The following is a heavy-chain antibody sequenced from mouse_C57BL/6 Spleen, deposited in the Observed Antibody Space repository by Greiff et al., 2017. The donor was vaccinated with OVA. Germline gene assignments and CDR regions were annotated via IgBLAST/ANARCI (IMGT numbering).Heavy chain of an antibody. J-gene: IGHJ1*03. V-gene: IGHV5-4*01. CDR3: ARDLDGYYVGWYFDV. CDR1: GFTFSSYA. CDR2: ISDGGSYT. D-gene: IGHD2-3*01. Sequence: DVKLVESGGGLVKPGGSLKLSCAASGFTFSSYAMSWVRQTPEKRLEWVATISDGGSYTYYPDNVKGRFTISRDNAKNNLYLQMSHLKSEDTAMYYCARDLDGYYVGWYFDVWGTGTTVTVSS.